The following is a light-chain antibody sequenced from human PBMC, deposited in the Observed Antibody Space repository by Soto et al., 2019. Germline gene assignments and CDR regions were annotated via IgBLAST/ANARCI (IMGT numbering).Light chain of an antibody. CDR3: QTWGTGIYV. CDR1: SGHSSYA. J-gene: IGLJ7*01. CDR2: LNSDGTH. V-gene: IGLV4-69*01. Sequence: QSVLTQSPSASASLGASVKLTCTLSSGHSSYAIAWHRQQPEKGPRYLMKLNSDGTHSKGDGIPDRFSGSSSGAERYLTISRLRSEDEADYYCQTWGTGIYVFGGGTQLTVL.